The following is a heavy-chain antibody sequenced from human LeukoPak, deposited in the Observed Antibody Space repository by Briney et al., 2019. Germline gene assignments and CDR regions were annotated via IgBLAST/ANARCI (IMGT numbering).Heavy chain of an antibody. V-gene: IGHV3-21*04. CDR3: AKSSPRYYYDSSGVPGA. Sequence: GGSLRLSCAASGFTFSSYSMNWVRQAPGKGLEWVSSISSSSSYIYYADSVKGRFTISRDNSKNTLYLQMNSLRAEDTAVYYCAKSSPRYYYDSSGVPGAWGQGTLVTVSS. D-gene: IGHD3-22*01. J-gene: IGHJ4*02. CDR2: ISSSSSYI. CDR1: GFTFSSYS.